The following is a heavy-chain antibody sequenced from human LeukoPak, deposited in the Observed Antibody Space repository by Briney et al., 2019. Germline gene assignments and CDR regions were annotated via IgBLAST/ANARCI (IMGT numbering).Heavy chain of an antibody. V-gene: IGHV3-15*01. J-gene: IGHJ4*02. Sequence: GGSLRLSCVASGFTFSNAWMSWVRQAPGKGLEWVGRIQSETDGGTIDYAAPVKGRFTISRDDSKNTLYLQMNSLKTEDTAVYYCSTWFGGVWGQGTLVTVSS. CDR2: IQSETDGGTI. CDR3: STWFGGV. CDR1: GFTFSNAW. D-gene: IGHD3-10*01.